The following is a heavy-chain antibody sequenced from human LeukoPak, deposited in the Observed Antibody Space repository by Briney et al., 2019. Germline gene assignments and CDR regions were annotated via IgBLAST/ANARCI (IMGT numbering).Heavy chain of an antibody. D-gene: IGHD3-10*01. CDR3: ARFSVITGSDY. CDR1: GFTFSNYW. V-gene: IGHV3-74*01. Sequence: GGSLRLSCAASGFTFSNYWMHWVRQAPGKGLVWVSRVHSDGSTTNYADSVKGRFTVSRDNAKNTLYLQMNSLRAEDTAVHYCARFSVITGSDYWGQGTLVTVSS. J-gene: IGHJ4*02. CDR2: VHSDGSTT.